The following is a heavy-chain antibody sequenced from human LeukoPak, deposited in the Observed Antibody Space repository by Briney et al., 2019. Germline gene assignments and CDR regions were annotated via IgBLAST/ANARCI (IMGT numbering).Heavy chain of an antibody. CDR3: ARGFGVASYYYSMDV. Sequence: GGSLRLSCAASGFTFSNFEMNWVRQAPGKGLEWVSYIDFSGRTIYYADSVKGRFTISRDNARNSVSLQMTSLRAEDTAVYYCARGFGVASYYYSMDVWGKGTTVTISS. J-gene: IGHJ6*03. V-gene: IGHV3-48*03. CDR1: GFTFSNFE. D-gene: IGHD3-3*01. CDR2: IDFSGRTI.